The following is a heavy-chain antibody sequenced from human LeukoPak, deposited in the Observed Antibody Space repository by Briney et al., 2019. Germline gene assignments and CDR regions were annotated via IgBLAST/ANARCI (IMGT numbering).Heavy chain of an antibody. D-gene: IGHD2-2*01. Sequence: SETLSLTCTVSGGSISSSSYYWGWIRQPPGKGLEWIGSIYYSGSTYYNPSLKSRVTISVDTSKNQFFLKLSSVTAADTAVYYCARGPAARYYYFDYWGQGTLVTVSS. CDR2: IYYSGST. J-gene: IGHJ4*02. CDR3: ARGPAARYYYFDY. V-gene: IGHV4-39*07. CDR1: GGSISSSSYY.